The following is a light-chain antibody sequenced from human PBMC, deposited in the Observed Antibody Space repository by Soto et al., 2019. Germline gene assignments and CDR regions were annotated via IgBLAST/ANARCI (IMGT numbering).Light chain of an antibody. CDR3: AAWDDSLNGPV. CDR1: SSNIGSNT. CDR2: SNN. Sequence: QSVLTQPPSASVTPGQRVTISCSGSSSNIGSNTVNWYQQLPRTAPNLLIYSNNQQPSAVPDRFSCAKSGTSAALAISALQSHDEDDYYCAAWDDSLNGPVFGGGTKLTVL. V-gene: IGLV1-44*01. J-gene: IGLJ2*01.